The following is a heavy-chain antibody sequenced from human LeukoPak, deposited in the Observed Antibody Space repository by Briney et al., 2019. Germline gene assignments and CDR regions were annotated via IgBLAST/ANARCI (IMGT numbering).Heavy chain of an antibody. CDR3: ARRQCTSSSCYLDY. D-gene: IGHD2-2*01. CDR1: GSTLTIFA. CDR2: VSADGGST. J-gene: IGHJ4*02. V-gene: IGHV3-64*01. Sequence: GRSLRLSCAPSGSTLTIFATNCVRQAPGNGLEYVSAVSADGGSTYYANSVKGRFTISRDNSKNMLYLQMGSLRGDDMAVYYCARRQCTSSSCYLDYWGQGTLVTVSS.